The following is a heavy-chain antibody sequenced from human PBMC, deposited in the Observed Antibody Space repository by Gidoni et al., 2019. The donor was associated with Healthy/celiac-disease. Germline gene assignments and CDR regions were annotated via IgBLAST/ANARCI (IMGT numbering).Heavy chain of an antibody. CDR2: ISSSSSYI. D-gene: IGHD6-13*01. Sequence: EGQLVESGGGLVKPGGSRRRSCAASGFTFSSYSMNWVRQAPGKGLEWVSSISSSSSYIYYADSVTGRFTISRDNAKNSLYLQMNSLRAEDTAVYYCARVWSSSFDYWCQGTLVTVSS. J-gene: IGHJ4*02. CDR3: ARVWSSSFDY. V-gene: IGHV3-21*01. CDR1: GFTFSSYS.